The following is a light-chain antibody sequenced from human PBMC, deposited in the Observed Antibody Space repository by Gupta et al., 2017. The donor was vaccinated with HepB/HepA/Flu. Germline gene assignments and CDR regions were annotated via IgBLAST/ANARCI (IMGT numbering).Light chain of an antibody. J-gene: IGKJ5*01. Sequence: IVLTQSPGTLSLSPGERAPLSCRASQSVTSRNLAWYQQKPGQAPRLLIFGASSRATGSPDRFSGSGGGTDCTLTISSRESEDFAVYFCQQYHTSPAPTFGQGTRLEIK. V-gene: IGKV3-20*01. CDR1: QSVTSRN. CDR2: GAS. CDR3: QQYHTSPAPT.